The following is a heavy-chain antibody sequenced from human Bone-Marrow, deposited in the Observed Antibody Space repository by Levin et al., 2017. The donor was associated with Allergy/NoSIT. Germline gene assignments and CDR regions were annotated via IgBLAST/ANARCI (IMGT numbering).Heavy chain of an antibody. CDR1: GFTFDSYW. V-gene: IGHV3-7*03. Sequence: QSSETLSLTCVASGFTFDSYWMAWVRQAPEKGLEWVASINQDGSAKNYVDSIKGRFTISRDNTKNLVELQMSSLRREDTAIYYCSTIGRGASGSSRWGQGTLVTVSS. D-gene: IGHD6-19*01. J-gene: IGHJ4*02. CDR2: INQDGSAK. CDR3: STIGRGASGSSR.